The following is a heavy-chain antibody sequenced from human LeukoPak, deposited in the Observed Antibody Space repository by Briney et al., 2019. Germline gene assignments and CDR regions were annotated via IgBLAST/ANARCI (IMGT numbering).Heavy chain of an antibody. V-gene: IGHV3-21*01. D-gene: IGHD6-19*01. CDR1: GFTFSTYT. CDR2: ISSGSSYI. Sequence: GGSLRLSCAASGFTFSTYTMNWVRQAPGKGLEWVSSISSGSSYIYYADSVKGRFTISRDNAKNSLYLQMNSLRAEDTAVYYCAKFRPITSVAGTIFHYWGQGTLVTVSS. CDR3: AKFRPITSVAGTIFHY. J-gene: IGHJ4*02.